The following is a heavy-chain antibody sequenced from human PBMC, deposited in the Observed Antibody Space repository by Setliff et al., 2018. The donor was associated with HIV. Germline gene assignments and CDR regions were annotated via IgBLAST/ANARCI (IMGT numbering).Heavy chain of an antibody. CDR3: AGDSGYPSNWFDP. CDR2: IYYSGTT. Sequence: PSETLSLTCSVTGGSIINYFWGWIRMPPGKGLEWIGYIYYSGTTYYAPSLETRLTISVDTSTNQFSLKLTSVTAADTAMYFCAGDSGYPSNWFDPWGQGILVTVSS. D-gene: IGHD3-22*01. CDR1: GGSIINYF. J-gene: IGHJ5*02. V-gene: IGHV4-59*04.